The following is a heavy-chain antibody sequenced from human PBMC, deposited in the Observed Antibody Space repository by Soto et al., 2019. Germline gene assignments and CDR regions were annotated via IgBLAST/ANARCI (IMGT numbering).Heavy chain of an antibody. Sequence: ASVKVSCKASGGTFTSYYMHWVRQAPGQGLEWMGIINPSGGSTSYAQKFQGRVTMTRDTSTSTVYMELSSVSSEDTAVYYCAVVDSTGNWFDPWGEGALVTVFS. CDR1: GGTFTSYY. D-gene: IGHD6-25*01. CDR3: AVVDSTGNWFDP. V-gene: IGHV1-46*01. CDR2: INPSGGST. J-gene: IGHJ5*02.